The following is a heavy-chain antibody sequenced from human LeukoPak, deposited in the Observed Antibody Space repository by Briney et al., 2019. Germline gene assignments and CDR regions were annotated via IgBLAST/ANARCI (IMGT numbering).Heavy chain of an antibody. D-gene: IGHD6-19*01. CDR3: AKDYGQWLVQEAFDI. CDR2: ISGSGDST. Sequence: GGSLRLSCAASGFTFSSYAMSWVRHARGKALVWVSAISGSGDSTYYADSVKGRFTISRDNYKNTLYLQMNSLRAEDTAVYYCAKDYGQWLVQEAFDIWGQGTMVTVSS. V-gene: IGHV3-23*01. J-gene: IGHJ3*02. CDR1: GFTFSSYA.